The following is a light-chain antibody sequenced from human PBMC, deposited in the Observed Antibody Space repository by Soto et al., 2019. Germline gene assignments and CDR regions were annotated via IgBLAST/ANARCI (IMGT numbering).Light chain of an antibody. V-gene: IGLV1-40*01. Sequence: QSVLAQPPSASGTPGQRVTISCSGSTSNVGSNLASWYQQLPGSAPKLLIYGNNHRPSGVPDRFSGSKSGTSASLAITGLQAEDEADYYCQSYDSRLSGRLFGGGTKLTVL. CDR1: TSNVGSNL. CDR3: QSYDSRLSGRL. CDR2: GNN. J-gene: IGLJ2*01.